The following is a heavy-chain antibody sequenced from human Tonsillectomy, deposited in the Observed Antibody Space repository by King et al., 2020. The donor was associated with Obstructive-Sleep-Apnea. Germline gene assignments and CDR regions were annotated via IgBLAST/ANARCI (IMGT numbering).Heavy chain of an antibody. CDR3: SSLRFGELYDY. V-gene: IGHV3-74*01. J-gene: IGHJ4*02. Sequence: VQLVESGGGLVQPGGSLRLSLAASWFSFCRDWSDWVRQAPGEGLGWVSRIISDGSRQTFADSVGGRFTISRDNAKNTLDLQMNRLRAEDTAVYYCSSLRFGELYDYWGQGTLVTVSS. CDR2: IISDGSRQ. CDR1: WFSFCRDW. D-gene: IGHD3-10*01.